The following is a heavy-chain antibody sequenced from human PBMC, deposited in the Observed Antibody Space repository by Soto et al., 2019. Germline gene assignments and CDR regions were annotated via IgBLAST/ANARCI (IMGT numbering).Heavy chain of an antibody. CDR3: SRWWSGSRQVFDS. Sequence: SETLSLTCTVSGGSISSGDYYWSWIRQHPGKGLEWIGYIYYSGSTYYNPSLKSRVTISVDTSKNQFSLKLSSVTAADTAVYYGSRWWSGSRQVFDSCGKGTLV. V-gene: IGHV4-31*03. CDR2: IYYSGST. CDR1: GGSISSGDYY. D-gene: IGHD3-3*01. J-gene: IGHJ5*01.